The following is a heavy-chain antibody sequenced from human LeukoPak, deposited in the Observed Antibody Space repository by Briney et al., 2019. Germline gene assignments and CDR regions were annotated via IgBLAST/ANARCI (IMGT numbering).Heavy chain of an antibody. D-gene: IGHD3-10*01. CDR3: ANGPRITMVPWRD. V-gene: IGHV3-23*01. CDR2: ISYNGGKT. CDR1: GFTFNSYP. J-gene: IGHJ4*02. Sequence: GGSLRLSCTASGFTFNSYPMNWVRQAPGKGLEWVSSISYNGGKTYYADAVKGRFTISRDNSNNALYLQMSSLIAGDTAVYYCANGPRITMVPWRDWGQGTLVTVSS.